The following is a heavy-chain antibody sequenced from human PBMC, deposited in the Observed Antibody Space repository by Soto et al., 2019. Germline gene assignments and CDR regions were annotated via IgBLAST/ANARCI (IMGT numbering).Heavy chain of an antibody. CDR1: GYTFTSYG. V-gene: IGHV1-18*01. Sequence: GPSVKVSCKASGYTFTSYGISWVRQAPGQGLEWMGWISAYNGNTNYAQKLQGRVSMTIDTSTTTAYMELRSLTSDDTAVYYCAKNGQPPYYYYGLDVWGQGTKVTVSS. CDR3: AKNGQPPYYYYGLDV. CDR2: ISAYNGNT. J-gene: IGHJ6*02. D-gene: IGHD2-8*01.